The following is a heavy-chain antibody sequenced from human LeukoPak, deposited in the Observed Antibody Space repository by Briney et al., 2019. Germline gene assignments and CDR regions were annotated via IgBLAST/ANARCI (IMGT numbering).Heavy chain of an antibody. Sequence: GESLRLSCAVSGFKFTSSAMSWVRQAPGKGLEWVSTISASGTSTYYADSAKGRFTISRDNSKATLYLQMNSLRAEDTAVYYCAKALSGYFDYWGPGTLVTVSS. J-gene: IGHJ4*02. D-gene: IGHD3-22*01. CDR2: ISASGTST. CDR1: GFKFTSSA. V-gene: IGHV3-23*01. CDR3: AKALSGYFDY.